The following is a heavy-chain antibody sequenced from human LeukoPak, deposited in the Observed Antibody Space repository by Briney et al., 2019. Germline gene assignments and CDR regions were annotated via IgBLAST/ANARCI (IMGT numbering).Heavy chain of an antibody. CDR1: GYTLTELS. CDR3: ATDGVAVIWSRREIVAYALDI. V-gene: IGHV1-24*01. D-gene: IGHD3-3*01. J-gene: IGHJ3*02. Sequence: ASVKVSCKVFGYTLTELSMHWARQAPGKGLEWMGGFDPEDGETIYAQKFQGRVTMTEDTSTNTAYMELSSLRSEDTAVYYCATDGVAVIWSRREIVAYALDIWGQGTMVTVSS. CDR2: FDPEDGET.